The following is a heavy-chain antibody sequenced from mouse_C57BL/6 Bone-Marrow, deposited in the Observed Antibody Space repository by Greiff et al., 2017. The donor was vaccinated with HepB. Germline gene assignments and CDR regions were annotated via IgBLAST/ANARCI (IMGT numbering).Heavy chain of an antibody. D-gene: IGHD1-1*01. V-gene: IGHV1-81*01. Sequence: VKLQESGAELARPGASVKLSCKASGYTFTSYGISWVKQRTGQGLEWIGEIYPRSGNTYYNEKFKGKATLTADKSSSTAYMELRSLTSEDSAVYFCARKIGTTVVAAYYFDYWGQGTTLTVSS. CDR3: ARKIGTTVVAAYYFDY. CDR1: GYTFTSYG. J-gene: IGHJ2*01. CDR2: IYPRSGNT.